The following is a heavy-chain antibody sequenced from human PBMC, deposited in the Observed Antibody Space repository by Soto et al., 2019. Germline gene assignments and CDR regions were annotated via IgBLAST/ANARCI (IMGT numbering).Heavy chain of an antibody. CDR1: GFPFGSYS. CDR3: AREANTIYAPHGLDV. J-gene: IGHJ6*02. V-gene: IGHV3-21*01. Sequence: LRLSCAVSGFPFGSYSMSWVRQAPGQGLEWLASLSSGSFYIFHADSIRGRFTISRDDAKNLLFLQMNSLTIEDTATYYCAREANTIYAPHGLDVWGQGTAVTVSS. CDR2: LSSGSFYI. D-gene: IGHD3-3*01.